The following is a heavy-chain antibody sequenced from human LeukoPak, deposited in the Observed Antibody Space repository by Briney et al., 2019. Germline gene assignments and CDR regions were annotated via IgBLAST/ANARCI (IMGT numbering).Heavy chain of an antibody. V-gene: IGHV3-23*01. D-gene: IGHD3-10*01. CDR3: AKAPTTIRGVSLFDY. J-gene: IGHJ4*02. CDR1: GFTFSTYA. CDR2: ISGSGAST. Sequence: PGGSLRLSCAASGFTFSTYAMTWVRQAPGKGLEWVSAISGSGASTYYADSVKGRFTISRDNSKNKLYLQMNSLRAEHTAIYYCAKAPTTIRGVSLFDYWGQGTLVTVSS.